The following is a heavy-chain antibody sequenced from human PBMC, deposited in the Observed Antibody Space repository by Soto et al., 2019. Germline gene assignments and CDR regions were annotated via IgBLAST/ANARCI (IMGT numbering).Heavy chain of an antibody. V-gene: IGHV1-69*06. J-gene: IGHJ5*02. Sequence: QVQLVQSGAEVKTPGSSVKVSCKASGGTFNSYSIDWVRQAPGQGFEWMGGIIPMSGRPNYAQRFQGRVTLSADKSTNTVYMEVNSLTHDDTAVYYCTRRGRQSANWFDPWGQGTLVTVSS. CDR1: GGTFNSYS. CDR3: TRRGRQSANWFDP. CDR2: IIPMSGRP.